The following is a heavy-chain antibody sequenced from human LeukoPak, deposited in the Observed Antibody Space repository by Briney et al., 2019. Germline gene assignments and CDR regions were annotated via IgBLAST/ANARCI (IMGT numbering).Heavy chain of an antibody. CDR2: INPSNGNT. V-gene: IGHV1-18*01. CDR1: SYTFTGYG. Sequence: ASVKVSCKASSYTFTGYGISWVRQAPGQGLEWMGWINPSNGNTNYAQKFQGRVTMTTDTSTTTAYMELRSLRFDDTAVYYCARVWEMATIRYYYYGMDVWGQGTTVTVSS. CDR3: ARVWEMATIRYYYYGMDV. D-gene: IGHD5-24*01. J-gene: IGHJ6*02.